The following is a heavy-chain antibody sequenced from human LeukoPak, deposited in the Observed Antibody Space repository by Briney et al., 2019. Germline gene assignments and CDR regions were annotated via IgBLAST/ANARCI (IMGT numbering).Heavy chain of an antibody. D-gene: IGHD2-2*01. CDR3: ARDCSSTICYPDF. Sequence: PGGALRLSCAASGFTFSRYWMSWVRQAPGKGLELVANIKQDGSEKYYVDSVKGRFTISRDNAKNSLYMQMNRLRAEDTAVYYCARDCSSTICYPDFWGQGTLVTVSS. CDR1: GFTFSRYW. V-gene: IGHV3-7*04. CDR2: IKQDGSEK. J-gene: IGHJ4*02.